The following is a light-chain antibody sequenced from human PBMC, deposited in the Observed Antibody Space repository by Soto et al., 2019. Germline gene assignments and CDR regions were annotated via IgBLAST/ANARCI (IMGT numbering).Light chain of an antibody. CDR3: QQYNTYSQT. Sequence: IQLTQSPSALSASVGDRVTITCRASQTISNWLAWYQQKPGKAPKLLIYKASTLESGVPSRFRGSGSGTECTLTIGRLQPEDFLTYFCQQYNTYSQTFGQGTKVDIK. CDR2: KAS. J-gene: IGKJ1*01. V-gene: IGKV1-5*03. CDR1: QTISNW.